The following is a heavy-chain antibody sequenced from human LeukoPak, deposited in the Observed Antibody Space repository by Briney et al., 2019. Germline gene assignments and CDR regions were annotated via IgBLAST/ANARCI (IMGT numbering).Heavy chain of an antibody. Sequence: GGSLRLSCAASGFTFSSYGMNWVRQAPGKGLEWVSSISSSSNYIYYADSVKGRFTISRDNAKNSLYLQMNSLRAEDTAVYYCARFTFGGVIPRRGYYFDYWGQGTLVTVSS. CDR1: GFTFSSYG. CDR3: ARFTFGGVIPRRGYYFDY. V-gene: IGHV3-21*01. D-gene: IGHD3-16*02. CDR2: ISSSSNYI. J-gene: IGHJ4*02.